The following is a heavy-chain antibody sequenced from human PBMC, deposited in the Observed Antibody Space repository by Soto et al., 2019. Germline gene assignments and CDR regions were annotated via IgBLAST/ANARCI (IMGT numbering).Heavy chain of an antibody. CDR1: GGSVSSSTYY. D-gene: IGHD1-1*01. Sequence: SETLSLTCTVSGGSVSSSTYYWSWIRQPPGKDLEWIGYIYIRGTTNYNPSLKSRVTISLDTSQNQFSLKLTSVSAADTAVYYCARTRCLQQCFDYWDQGTLVTVSS. CDR3: ARTRCLQQCFDY. J-gene: IGHJ4*02. CDR2: IYIRGTT. V-gene: IGHV4-61*01.